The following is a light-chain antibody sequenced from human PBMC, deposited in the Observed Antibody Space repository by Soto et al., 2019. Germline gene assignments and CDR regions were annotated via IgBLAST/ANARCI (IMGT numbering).Light chain of an antibody. CDR2: TAS. V-gene: IGKV1-39*01. CDR3: QQSFSTPYT. J-gene: IGKJ2*01. CDR1: QRINKY. Sequence: DIQMTQSPSSLSASVGDSVTIPCRASQRINKYLNSYQQRSGRAPRLLIHTASSLHSGVPSRFSGSGSGSDFTLTISSLQPEDFATYFCQQSFSTPYTFGQGTKLEI.